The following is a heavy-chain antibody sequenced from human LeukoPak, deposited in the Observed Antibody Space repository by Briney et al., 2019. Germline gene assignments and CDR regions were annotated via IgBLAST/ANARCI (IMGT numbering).Heavy chain of an antibody. Sequence: ASVKVSCKASGYTFTGYYMHWVRQAPGQGLAWMGWINPNSGGTNYAQKFQGRVTMTRDTSISTAYMELSRLRSDDTAVYHCARASVILNYYGSGCSLGYWGQGTLVTVSS. D-gene: IGHD3-10*01. V-gene: IGHV1-2*02. CDR2: INPNSGGT. CDR1: GYTFTGYY. CDR3: ARASVILNYYGSGCSLGY. J-gene: IGHJ4*02.